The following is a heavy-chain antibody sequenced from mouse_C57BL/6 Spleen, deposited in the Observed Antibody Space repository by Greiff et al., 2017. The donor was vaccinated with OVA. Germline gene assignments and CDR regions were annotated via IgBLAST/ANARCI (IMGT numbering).Heavy chain of an antibody. D-gene: IGHD2-4*01. J-gene: IGHJ2*01. Sequence: QVQLQQSGAELAKPGASVKLSCKASGYTFTSYWMHWVKQRPGQGLEWIGYINPSSGYTKYNQKFKYKATLTADKSSSPAYMQLSSLTYEDSAVYYCARYDYDRDFDYWGQGTTLTVSS. V-gene: IGHV1-7*01. CDR1: GYTFTSYW. CDR2: INPSSGYT. CDR3: ARYDYDRDFDY.